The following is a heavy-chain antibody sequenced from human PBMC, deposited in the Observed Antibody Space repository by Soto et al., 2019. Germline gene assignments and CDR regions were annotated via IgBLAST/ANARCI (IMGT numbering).Heavy chain of an antibody. V-gene: IGHV3-23*01. J-gene: IGHJ6*02. D-gene: IGHD2-2*01. CDR1: GFMFSSFA. CDR2: TRSNGEHT. CDR3: AKDSKSVSVSAARVYGMDV. Sequence: EVQILESGGGMVQPGGSLRLSCAGSGFMFSSFAMTWVRQAPGKGLEWVSTTRSNGEHTYYADSVKGRFTVSRDNSKNTLFLEMSSLRAEDSAIYYCAKDSKSVSVSAARVYGMDVWGQGTTGTVSS.